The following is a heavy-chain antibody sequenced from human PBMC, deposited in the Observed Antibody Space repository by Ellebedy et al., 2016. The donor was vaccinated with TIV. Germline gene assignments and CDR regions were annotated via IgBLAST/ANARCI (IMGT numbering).Heavy chain of an antibody. CDR3: ARLDYYAMDV. V-gene: IGHV1-2*02. CDR1: GYTFTGYY. Sequence: AASVKVSCKASGYTFTGYYLHWVRQAPGQGPEWMGWLNPNSGGTDYAQRFQGRVTMTRDTSISTAYMELNRLRSDDTAVYYCARLDYYAMDVWGQGTTVTVSS. CDR2: LNPNSGGT. J-gene: IGHJ6*02.